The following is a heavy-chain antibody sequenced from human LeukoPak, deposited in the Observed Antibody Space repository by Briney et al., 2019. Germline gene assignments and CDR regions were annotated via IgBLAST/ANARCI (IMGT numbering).Heavy chain of an antibody. Sequence: GGSLRLSCAASGFTFSTFGFNWVRQAPGKGLEWVSSISHSSIYISYADSVKGRFTISRDNAKNSVYLQMDSLRVEDTAVYYCARGYYYDSSVAYWGRGTMVGVSS. J-gene: IGHJ4*02. V-gene: IGHV3-21*01. CDR3: ARGYYYDSSVAY. D-gene: IGHD3-22*01. CDR2: ISHSSIYI. CDR1: GFTFSTFG.